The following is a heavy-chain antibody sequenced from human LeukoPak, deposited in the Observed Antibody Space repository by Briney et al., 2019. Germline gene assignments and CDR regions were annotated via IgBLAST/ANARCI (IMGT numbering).Heavy chain of an antibody. V-gene: IGHV3-23*01. J-gene: IGHJ4*02. CDR1: GFTFSTFA. Sequence: PGGSLRLSCAASGFTFSTFAMTWVRQAPGKGLEWVATISDSGGSTYYADAVEGRFTISRDNSKDTLYAQMNSLRAEDGAVYYCAKSHSVEQRGYFDYWGQGTLVTVSS. CDR2: ISDSGGST. CDR3: AKSHSVEQRGYFDY. D-gene: IGHD6-13*01.